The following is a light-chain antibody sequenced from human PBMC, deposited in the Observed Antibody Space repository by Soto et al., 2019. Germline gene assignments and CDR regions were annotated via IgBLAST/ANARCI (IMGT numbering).Light chain of an antibody. V-gene: IGKV3-20*01. CDR2: DVS. CDR3: LQHFGSSHI. Sequence: EIVLTQSPGTLSLSPGERATLSCRASEIVAGDYLAWYQQKPGQAPRLLISDVSRRATGISDRFSGSGSGTDFFLPTSRLEPEDFAVYYGLQHFGSSHIFGGGTRVEI. CDR1: EIVAGDY. J-gene: IGKJ4*01.